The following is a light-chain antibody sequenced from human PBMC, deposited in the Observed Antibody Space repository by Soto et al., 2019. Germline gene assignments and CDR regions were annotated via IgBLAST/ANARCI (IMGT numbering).Light chain of an antibody. CDR3: NSYGCSSNVV. Sequence: QSVLTQPPSASGSPGQSVTISCTGTSSDVGGYNFVSWYQQYPGKAPKIIIYEVSKRASGVPDRVSGSKSGNTASLTVSGRQADDEADYYCNSYGCSSNVVFVGGTKPTVL. CDR2: EVS. CDR1: SSDVGGYNF. J-gene: IGLJ2*01. V-gene: IGLV2-8*01.